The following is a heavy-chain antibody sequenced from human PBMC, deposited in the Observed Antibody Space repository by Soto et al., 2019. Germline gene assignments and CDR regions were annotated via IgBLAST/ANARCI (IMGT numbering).Heavy chain of an antibody. Sequence: QITLKESGPTLVKPTETLTLTCTFSGFSLRDRGVSVAWIRQPPGKALEWLALIYWDDDTRYRPSLNTRLTVTKDTSKNQVFLTMTNMDPVDTGTYYFARLPVGMPVLYYFDSWGQGTLVIVSS. V-gene: IGHV2-5*02. CDR2: IYWDDDT. CDR3: ARLPVGMPVLYYFDS. J-gene: IGHJ4*02. D-gene: IGHD1-26*01. CDR1: GFSLRDRGVS.